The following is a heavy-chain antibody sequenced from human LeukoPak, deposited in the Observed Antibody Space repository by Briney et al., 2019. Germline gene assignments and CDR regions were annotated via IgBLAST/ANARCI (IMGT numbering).Heavy chain of an antibody. D-gene: IGHD6-13*01. CDR1: GGTFSSYA. J-gene: IGHJ3*02. CDR2: IIPIFGTA. V-gene: IGHV1-69*05. CDR3: AIYSSSRLKPTTWGAFDI. Sequence: GASVKVSCKASGGTFSSYAISWVRQAPGQGLEWMGGIIPIFGTANYAQKLQGRVTMTTDTSTSTAYMELRSLRSDDTAVYYCAIYSSSRLKPTTWGAFDIWGQGTMVTVSS.